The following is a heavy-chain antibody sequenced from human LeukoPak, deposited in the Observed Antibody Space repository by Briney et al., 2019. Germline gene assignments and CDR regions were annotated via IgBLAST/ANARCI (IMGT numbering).Heavy chain of an antibody. CDR3: ARSGGGSSGWSSP. Sequence: SETLSLTCTVSGYSISSGYYWGWIRQPPGKGLEWIGSIYHSGSTYYNPSLKSRVTISVCTSKNQFSLKLSSVTAADTAVYYCARSGGGSSGWSSPWGQGTPVTVSS. J-gene: IGHJ5*02. D-gene: IGHD6-19*01. CDR1: GYSISSGYY. CDR2: IYHSGST. V-gene: IGHV4-38-2*02.